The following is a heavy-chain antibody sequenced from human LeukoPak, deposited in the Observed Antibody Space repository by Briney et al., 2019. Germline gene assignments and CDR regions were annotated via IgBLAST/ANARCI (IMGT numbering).Heavy chain of an antibody. V-gene: IGHV3-30*02. CDR2: IRYDGSNK. D-gene: IGHD2-15*01. CDR3: AKSYCSGGSCFSDY. Sequence: GGSLRLSCAASGFTFSNYGMHWVRQAPGKGLEWVALIRYDGSNKYYADSVKGQFTISRDNPKNTLYLQMNSLRAEDTAVYYCAKSYCSGGSCFSDYWGQGTLVTVSS. J-gene: IGHJ4*02. CDR1: GFTFSNYG.